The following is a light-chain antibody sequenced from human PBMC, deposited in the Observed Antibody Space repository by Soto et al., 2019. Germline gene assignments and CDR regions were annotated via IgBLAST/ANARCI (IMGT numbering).Light chain of an antibody. V-gene: IGKV1-39*01. J-gene: IGKJ4*01. CDR3: QQSYSTPGT. CDR2: AAS. Sequence: DIQMTQSPSSLSASVGDRVTITCRASQSISSYLNWYQQKPGKAPKLLIYAASSLQSGVPSRFSGRGSGTDFTLTISSLLPEDFATYYCQQSYSTPGTFGGGTKVEIK. CDR1: QSISSY.